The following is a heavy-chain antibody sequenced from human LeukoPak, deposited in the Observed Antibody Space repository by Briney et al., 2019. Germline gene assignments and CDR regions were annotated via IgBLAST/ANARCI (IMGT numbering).Heavy chain of an antibody. CDR1: GGSISSGDYY. Sequence: SETLSLTCTVSGGSISSGDYYWSWTRQPPGKGLEWIGYIYYSGSTYYNPSLKSRVTISVDTSKNQFSLKLSSVTAADTAVYYCASITGGYIDYWGQGTLVTVSS. J-gene: IGHJ4*02. CDR3: ASITGGYIDY. V-gene: IGHV4-30-4*08. CDR2: IYYSGST. D-gene: IGHD2-8*02.